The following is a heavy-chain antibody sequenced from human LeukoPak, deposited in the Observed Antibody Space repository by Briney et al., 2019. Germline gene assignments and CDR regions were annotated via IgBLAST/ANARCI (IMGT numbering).Heavy chain of an antibody. D-gene: IGHD3-3*01. Sequence: SETLSLTCAVYGGSFSGYYWSWIRQPPGKGLEWIGEINHSGSTNYNPSPKSRVTISVDASKSQFSLKLSSVTAADTAVYYCARGRFLEWFSPDNWFDPWGQGTLVTVSS. CDR2: INHSGST. CDR1: GGSFSGYY. J-gene: IGHJ5*02. V-gene: IGHV4-34*01. CDR3: ARGRFLEWFSPDNWFDP.